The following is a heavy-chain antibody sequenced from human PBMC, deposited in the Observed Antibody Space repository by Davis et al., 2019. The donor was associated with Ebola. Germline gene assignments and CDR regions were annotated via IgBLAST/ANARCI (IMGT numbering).Heavy chain of an antibody. CDR1: GDTFSSYT. J-gene: IGHJ4*02. Sequence: SVKVSCKVSGDTFSSYTVSWVRQAPGQGLEWMGGIIPIFGTTNSAQKFQGRVTITADESTNTAYMELSSLTSADTAIYFCARAKSRDGGTSYFGLLDYWGQGTLVTVSS. CDR2: IIPIFGTT. V-gene: IGHV1-69*13. D-gene: IGHD3-3*01. CDR3: ARAKSRDGGTSYFGLLDY.